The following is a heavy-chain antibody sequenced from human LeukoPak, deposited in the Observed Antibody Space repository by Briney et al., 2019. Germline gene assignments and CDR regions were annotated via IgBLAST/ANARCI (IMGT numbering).Heavy chain of an antibody. V-gene: IGHV3-53*01. CDR3: ARVRFWGGFGEYAFDI. J-gene: IGHJ3*02. CDR1: GFTVSSNY. Sequence: GGSLRLSCAASGFTVSSNYMSWVRQAPGKGLEWVSVIYSGGSTYYADSVKGRFTISRDNSKNTLYLQMNSLRAEDTAVYYCARVRFWGGFGEYAFDIWGQGTMVTVSS. CDR2: IYSGGST. D-gene: IGHD3-10*01.